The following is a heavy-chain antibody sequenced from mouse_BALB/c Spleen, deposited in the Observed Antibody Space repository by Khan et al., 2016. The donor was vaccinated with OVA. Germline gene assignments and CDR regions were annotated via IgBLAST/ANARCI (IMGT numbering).Heavy chain of an antibody. D-gene: IGHD1-1*01. CDR1: GYAITSDYA. CDR3: ARSGTISTVVVTDFDF. V-gene: IGHV3-2*02. Sequence: VQLQQSRPGLVKPSQSLSLTCTVTGYAITSDYAWNWIRQFPGNKLEWMGYIKYSGSTSYNPSLKSRISITRDTSKNQFFLQLKSVTSEDTATYYWARSGTISTVVVTDFDFWGQGTTLTVSS. J-gene: IGHJ2*01. CDR2: IKYSGST.